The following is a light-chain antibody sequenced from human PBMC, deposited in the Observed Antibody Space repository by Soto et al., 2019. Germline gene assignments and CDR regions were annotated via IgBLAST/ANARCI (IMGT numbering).Light chain of an antibody. CDR2: GDN. Sequence: QSVLTQPPSVSGAPGQRVTIPCTGSSSNIGSFYDVHWYQQLPGTVPKLLIYGDNNRPSGVPDRFSGSKSGTAASLAITGLQAEDEADYYCHPYDNSLNHVVFGGGTKLTVL. J-gene: IGLJ2*01. V-gene: IGLV1-40*01. CDR3: HPYDNSLNHVV. CDR1: SSNIGSFYD.